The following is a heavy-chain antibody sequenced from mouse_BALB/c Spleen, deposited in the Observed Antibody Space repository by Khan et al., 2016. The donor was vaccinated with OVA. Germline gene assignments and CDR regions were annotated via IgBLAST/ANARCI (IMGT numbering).Heavy chain of an antibody. V-gene: IGHV5-9-1*01. Sequence: VELVESGGGLVEPGGSLKLSCAASGFTFSSFVMSWVRQTPEKRLEWVATISSAATYTYYPHSVKGRFTLSRDNAKNTLYLQMNSLRSDDTAIYYCATGNYGWFAYWGQGTLVTVST. D-gene: IGHD2-1*01. CDR3: ATGNYGWFAY. CDR2: ISSAATYT. J-gene: IGHJ3*01. CDR1: GFTFSSFV.